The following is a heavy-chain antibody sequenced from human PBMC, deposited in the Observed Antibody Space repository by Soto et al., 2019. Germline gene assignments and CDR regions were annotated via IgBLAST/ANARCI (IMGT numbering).Heavy chain of an antibody. D-gene: IGHD4-17*01. CDR1: GYTLTELS. Sequence: ASVKVSCKVSGYTLTELSMHWVRQAPGKGLEWMGGFDPEDGETIYAQKFQGRVTMTEDTSTDTAYMELSSLRSEDTALYYCATDIAMTTVTPYYYYYGMDVWGQGTTVTVSS. V-gene: IGHV1-24*01. CDR3: ATDIAMTTVTPYYYYYGMDV. CDR2: FDPEDGET. J-gene: IGHJ6*02.